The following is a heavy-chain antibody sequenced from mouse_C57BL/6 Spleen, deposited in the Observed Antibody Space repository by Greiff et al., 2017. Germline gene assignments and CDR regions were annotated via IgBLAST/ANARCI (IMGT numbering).Heavy chain of an antibody. CDR3: ARESDYYVDY. J-gene: IGHJ2*01. CDR1: GYTFTSYG. V-gene: IGHV1-81*01. Sequence: VQLQESGAELARPGASVKLSCKASGYTFTSYGISWVKQRTGQGLEWIGEIYPRSGNTYYNEKFKGKATLTADNSSSTAYMELRSLTSEDSAVYFCARESDYYVDYWGQGTTLTVSS. CDR2: IYPRSGNT. D-gene: IGHD2-4*01.